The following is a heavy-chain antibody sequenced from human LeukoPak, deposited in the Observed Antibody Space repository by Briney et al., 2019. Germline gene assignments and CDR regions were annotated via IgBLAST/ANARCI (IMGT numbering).Heavy chain of an antibody. CDR1: GFTFSSYD. CDR2: IGTAGDT. Sequence: GGSLRLSCAASGFTFSSYDMPWVRQATGKGLEWVSAIGTAGDTYYPGSVKGRFTISRENAKNSLYLQMNSLRAGDTAVYYCARAITYSSSWYEIGYYYYGMDVWGQGTTVTVSS. V-gene: IGHV3-13*01. CDR3: ARAITYSSSWYEIGYYYYGMDV. J-gene: IGHJ6*02. D-gene: IGHD6-13*01.